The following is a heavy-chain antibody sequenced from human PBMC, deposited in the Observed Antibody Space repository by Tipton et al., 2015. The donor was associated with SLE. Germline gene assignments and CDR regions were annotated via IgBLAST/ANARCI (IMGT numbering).Heavy chain of an antibody. CDR3: ARVGITGTTWDWYFDL. V-gene: IGHV4-59*01. J-gene: IGHJ2*01. D-gene: IGHD1-7*01. CDR2: ISYSGST. Sequence: TLSLTCTVSGGSISSYYWSWIRQPPGKGLECIGYISYSGSTNYNPSLKSRVTISVDTSKNQFSLKLNSVTAADTAMYYCARVGITGTTWDWYFDLWGRGTLVTVSS. CDR1: GGSISSYY.